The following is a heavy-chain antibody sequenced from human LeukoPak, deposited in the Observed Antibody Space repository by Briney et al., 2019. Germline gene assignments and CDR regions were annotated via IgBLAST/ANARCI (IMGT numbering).Heavy chain of an antibody. Sequence: GGSLRLSCAASGFTFSSYEMNWVRQAPGKGLEWVSYISSSGSTIYYADSVKGRFTISRDNAKHSLYLQMNSLRAEDTAVYYCAELGITMIGGVWGKGTTVTISS. CDR1: GFTFSSYE. CDR2: ISSSGSTI. D-gene: IGHD3-10*02. CDR3: AELGITMIGGV. J-gene: IGHJ6*04. V-gene: IGHV3-48*03.